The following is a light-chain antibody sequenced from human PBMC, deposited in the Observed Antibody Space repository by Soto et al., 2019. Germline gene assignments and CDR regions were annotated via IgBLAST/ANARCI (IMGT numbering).Light chain of an antibody. Sequence: IQLTQSPSSLSASVGDRVTITCRASQGISSYLAWYQQKPGKAPKLLIYAASTLQSGVPSRFSGSESGTDFTLTISSLQPEDFATYCCQQLDSYPITFGQGTRLEIK. V-gene: IGKV1-9*01. CDR3: QQLDSYPIT. CDR2: AAS. J-gene: IGKJ5*01. CDR1: QGISSY.